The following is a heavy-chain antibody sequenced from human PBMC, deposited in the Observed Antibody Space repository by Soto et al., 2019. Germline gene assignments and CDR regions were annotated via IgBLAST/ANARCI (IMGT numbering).Heavy chain of an antibody. CDR1: GYTFSNFG. V-gene: IGHV1-18*01. Sequence: QVQLVQSGAEVKRPGASVKVSCKASGYTFSNFGLSWVRQAPGQGLEWMGWISGYNGDANSALKFQGRVTMTTDTSTTTAYMEVRSLTSDDTAVYYCARDKGYGFGWSSSSGMDVWGQGTTVTVSS. CDR3: ARDKGYGFGWSSSSGMDV. D-gene: IGHD5-18*01. J-gene: IGHJ6*02. CDR2: ISGYNGDA.